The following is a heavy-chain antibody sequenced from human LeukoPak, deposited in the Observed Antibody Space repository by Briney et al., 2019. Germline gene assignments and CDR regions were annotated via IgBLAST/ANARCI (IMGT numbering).Heavy chain of an antibody. V-gene: IGHV4-39*07. J-gene: IGHJ3*02. Sequence: PSETLSLTCTVSGGSISSSSYYWGWIRQPPGKGLEWIGSIYYSGSTYYNPSLKSRVTISVDTSKNQFSLKLSSVTAADTAVYYCARGPVTAGWSAFDIWGQGTMVTVSS. D-gene: IGHD2-21*02. CDR2: IYYSGST. CDR1: GGSISSSSYY. CDR3: ARGPVTAGWSAFDI.